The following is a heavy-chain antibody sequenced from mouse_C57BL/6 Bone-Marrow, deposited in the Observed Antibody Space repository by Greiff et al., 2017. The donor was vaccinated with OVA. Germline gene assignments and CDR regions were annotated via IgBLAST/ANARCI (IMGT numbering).Heavy chain of an antibody. CDR3: ARGNYDSSPLDY. D-gene: IGHD1-1*01. CDR1: GYTFTSYW. Sequence: QVQLKQPGAELVRPGSSVKLSCKASGYTFTSYWMHWVKQRPIQGLEWIGNIDPSDSETNYNQKFKDKATLTVDKSSSTAYMQLSSLTSEDSAVYYGARGNYDSSPLDYWGQGTLVTVSA. CDR2: IDPSDSET. J-gene: IGHJ3*01. V-gene: IGHV1-52*01.